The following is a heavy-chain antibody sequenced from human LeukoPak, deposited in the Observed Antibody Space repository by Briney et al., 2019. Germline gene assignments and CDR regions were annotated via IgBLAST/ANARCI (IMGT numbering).Heavy chain of an antibody. CDR3: ARVAVPYSSSSHYDY. D-gene: IGHD6-6*01. CDR2: INPNSGGT. J-gene: IGHJ4*02. V-gene: IGHV1-2*02. CDR1: GYTFTGYY. Sequence: ASVKVSCKASGYTFTGYYMHWVRQAPGQGLEWMGWINPNSGGTNYAQKFQGRVTMTRDTSISTAYMELSRLRSDDTAMYYCARVAVPYSSSSHYDYWGQGTLVSVSS.